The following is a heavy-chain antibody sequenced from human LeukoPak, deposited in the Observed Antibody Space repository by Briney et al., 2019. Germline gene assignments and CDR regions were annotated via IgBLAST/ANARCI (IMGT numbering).Heavy chain of an antibody. Sequence: GSLRLSCAASGFTFSSYSMNWVRQAPGKGLEWVSYISSSSSTIYYADSVKGRFTISRDNAKNSLYLQMNSLRAEDTAVYYCARSKFGYSYGHAFDIWGQGTMVTVSS. CDR2: ISSSSSTI. CDR1: GFTFSSYS. D-gene: IGHD5-18*01. V-gene: IGHV3-48*04. CDR3: ARSKFGYSYGHAFDI. J-gene: IGHJ3*02.